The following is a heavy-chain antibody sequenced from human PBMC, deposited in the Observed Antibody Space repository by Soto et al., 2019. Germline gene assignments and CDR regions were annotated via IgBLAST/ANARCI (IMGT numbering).Heavy chain of an antibody. CDR3: ATSYGAGYRAFDY. CDR2: VNPILSMS. Sequence: QVQLVQSGAEVKSPGSSVKVSCKASGDTFSFYSINWVRQAPGLGLEWMGRVNPILSMSNYAQRFQGRVTMTADKSTSTAYMDLSGLRSEDTAMYYCATSYGAGYRAFDYWGQGALVTVSS. V-gene: IGHV1-69*04. CDR1: GDTFSFYS. D-gene: IGHD3-10*01. J-gene: IGHJ4*02.